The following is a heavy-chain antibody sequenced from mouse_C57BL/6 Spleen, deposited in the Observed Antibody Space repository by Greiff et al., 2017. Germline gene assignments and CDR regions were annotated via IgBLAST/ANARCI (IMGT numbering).Heavy chain of an antibody. Sequence: QVQLQQPGAELVKPGASVKLSCKASGYTFTSYWMHWVKQRPGQGLEWIGMIHPNSGSTNYNEKFKSKATLTVDKSSSTAYMQLSSLTSEDSAVYDCARDGNGRGYAMDYWGQGTSVTVAS. V-gene: IGHV1-64*01. CDR3: ARDGNGRGYAMDY. J-gene: IGHJ4*01. CDR1: GYTFTSYW. D-gene: IGHD1-2*01. CDR2: IHPNSGST.